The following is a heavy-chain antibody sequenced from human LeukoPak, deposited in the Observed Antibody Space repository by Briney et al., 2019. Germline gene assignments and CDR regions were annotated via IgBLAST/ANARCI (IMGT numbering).Heavy chain of an antibody. CDR1: GGSFSGYY. D-gene: IGHD3-10*01. CDR2: INHSGST. J-gene: IGHJ5*02. Sequence: RSSETLSLTCAVYGGSFSGYYWSWIRQPPGKGLEWIGEINHSGSTNYNPSLKSRVTISVDTSKNQFSLKLSSVTAADTAVYYCARRRGVYYGSGSYYKAYNWFDPWGQGTLVTVSS. CDR3: ARRRGVYYGSGSYYKAYNWFDP. V-gene: IGHV4-34*01.